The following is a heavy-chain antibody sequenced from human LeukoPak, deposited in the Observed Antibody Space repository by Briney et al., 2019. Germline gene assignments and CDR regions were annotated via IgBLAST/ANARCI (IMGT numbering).Heavy chain of an antibody. Sequence: SETLSLTCAVYGGSFSGYYWSWIRQPPGKGLEWIGEINHSGSTNYNPSLKSRVTISVDTSKNQFSLKLSSVTAADTAVYYCASARNYPPGMDVWGQGTAVTVSS. CDR1: GGSFSGYY. D-gene: IGHD4-11*01. CDR2: INHSGST. J-gene: IGHJ6*02. CDR3: ASARNYPPGMDV. V-gene: IGHV4-34*01.